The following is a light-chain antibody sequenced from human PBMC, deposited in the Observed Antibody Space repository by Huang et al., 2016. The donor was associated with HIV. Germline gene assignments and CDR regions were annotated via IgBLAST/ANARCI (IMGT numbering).Light chain of an antibody. V-gene: IGKV3-15*01. CDR3: QQYNKWNPEYN. CDR1: QSVNTN. J-gene: IGKJ2*01. CDR2: ASS. Sequence: VMMSQSPATLAASPGERVTLSCGASQSVNTNLAWYQQKPGQPHRLLIYASSTRANGVPGRFEGSGSGTEFTLTIDSLQSDDVAVYYCQQYNKWNPEYNFGQGTRLEIK.